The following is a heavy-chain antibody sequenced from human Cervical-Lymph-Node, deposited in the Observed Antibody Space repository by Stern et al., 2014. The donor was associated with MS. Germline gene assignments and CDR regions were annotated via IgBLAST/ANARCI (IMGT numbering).Heavy chain of an antibody. CDR1: GYTLTIYY. D-gene: IGHD2-15*01. CDR3: ASGGEVDGGDV. Sequence: QVQLGQSGTEVKKPGASVKVSCKASGYTLTIYYIHWVRQAPGQGLERMGVNNPRGGRTTYAHKFQGRVTMTRDTSTSTAYMELSSLRSDDTAVYYCASGGEVDGGDVWGQGTTVTVFS. V-gene: IGHV1-46*01. CDR2: NNPRGGRT. J-gene: IGHJ6*02.